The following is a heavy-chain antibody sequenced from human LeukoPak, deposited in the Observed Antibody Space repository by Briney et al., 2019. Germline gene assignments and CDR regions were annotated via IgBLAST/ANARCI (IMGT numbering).Heavy chain of an antibody. D-gene: IGHD5-18*01. CDR2: IYYSGST. CDR1: GGSISSYY. CDR3: ARGSIGRGYSYGYLDY. J-gene: IGHJ4*02. V-gene: IGHV4-59*01. Sequence: SETLSLTCTVSGGSISSYYWSWIRQPPGKRLEWIGYIYYSGSTNYNPSLKSRVTISVDTSKNQFSLKLSSVTAADTAVYYCARGSIGRGYSYGYLDYWGQGTLVTVSS.